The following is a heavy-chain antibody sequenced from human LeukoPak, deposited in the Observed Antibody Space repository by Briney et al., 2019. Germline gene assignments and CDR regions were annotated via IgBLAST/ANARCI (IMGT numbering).Heavy chain of an antibody. D-gene: IGHD1-14*01. V-gene: IGHV1-69*04. CDR2: IIPILGIA. J-gene: IGHJ4*02. CDR3: ARVRKPDTSFDY. CDR1: GGTFSSYA. Sequence: SVKVSCKASGGTFSSYAISWVRQAPGQGLEWMGRIIPILGIANYAQKFQGRVTITADKSTSTAYMELSSLRSEDTAVYYCARVRKPDTSFDYWGQGTLVTVSS.